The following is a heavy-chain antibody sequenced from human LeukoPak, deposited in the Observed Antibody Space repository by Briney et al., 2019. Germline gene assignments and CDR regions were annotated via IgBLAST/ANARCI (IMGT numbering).Heavy chain of an antibody. CDR2: ISGSGGST. CDR1: GFTFSNFA. CDR3: AKGAFGGVIAPIGY. Sequence: PGGSLRPSCAASGFTFSNFAVSWVRQAPGKGLEWVSAISGSGGSTYYADSVKGRFTISRDNSKNTLFLQMNSLRAEDTAVYYCAKGAFGGVIAPIGYWGQGTLVTVSS. D-gene: IGHD3-16*02. V-gene: IGHV3-23*01. J-gene: IGHJ4*02.